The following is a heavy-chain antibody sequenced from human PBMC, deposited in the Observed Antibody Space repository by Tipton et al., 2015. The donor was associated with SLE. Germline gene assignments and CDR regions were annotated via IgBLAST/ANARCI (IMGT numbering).Heavy chain of an antibody. Sequence: TLSLTCTVSGGSISSYYWSWIRQPPGKGLEWIGYIYYSGSTNYNPSLKSRVTISVDTSKNQFSLKLSSVTAADTAVYYCARAAYYDFWSGYTNWFDPWGQGTLVTVSS. V-gene: IGHV4-59*01. J-gene: IGHJ5*02. D-gene: IGHD3-3*01. CDR2: IYYSGST. CDR1: GGSISSYY. CDR3: ARAAYYDFWSGYTNWFDP.